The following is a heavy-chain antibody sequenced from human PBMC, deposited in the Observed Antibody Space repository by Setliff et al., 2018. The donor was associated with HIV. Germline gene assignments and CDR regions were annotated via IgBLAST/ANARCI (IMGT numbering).Heavy chain of an antibody. V-gene: IGHV4-61*02. CDR3: ARDRSLGIVGATPLYYFDY. CDR2: IYTSGST. D-gene: IGHD1-26*01. Sequence: TSETLSLTCTVSGGSISSGNYYWSWIRQPAGKGLEWIGRIYTSGSTNYNPSLKSRVTISVDTSKNQFSLKLNSVTAADTAVYYCARDRSLGIVGATPLYYFDYWGQGTLVTVSS. J-gene: IGHJ4*02. CDR1: GGSISSGNYY.